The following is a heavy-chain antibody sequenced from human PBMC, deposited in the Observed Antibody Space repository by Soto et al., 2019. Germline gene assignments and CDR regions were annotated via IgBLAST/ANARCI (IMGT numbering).Heavy chain of an antibody. Sequence: PSETLSLTCTVSGGSINNYYWSWIRQPPGKGLEWIGYIYYSGRTNYNPSLKSRVTISVDTSKNQFSLKLSSVTAADTAVYYCAAYYGSGSYHDYWGQGTLVTVSS. V-gene: IGHV4-59*08. CDR3: AAYYGSGSYHDY. CDR2: IYYSGRT. J-gene: IGHJ4*02. D-gene: IGHD3-10*01. CDR1: GGSINNYY.